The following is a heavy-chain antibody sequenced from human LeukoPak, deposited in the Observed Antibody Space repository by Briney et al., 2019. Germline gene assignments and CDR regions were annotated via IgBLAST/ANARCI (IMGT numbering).Heavy chain of an antibody. Sequence: GGSLRLSCAASGFTFGIYAMSWVRQAPGKGLEWVSVIGGSGGSTYYADSVKGRFTISRDKSKNTLYLQMNSLRAEDTAVYYCAREAYYSSGWLSLFGYWGQGTLVTVSS. CDR1: GFTFGIYA. CDR3: AREAYYSSGWLSLFGY. V-gene: IGHV3-23*01. J-gene: IGHJ4*02. CDR2: IGGSGGST. D-gene: IGHD6-19*01.